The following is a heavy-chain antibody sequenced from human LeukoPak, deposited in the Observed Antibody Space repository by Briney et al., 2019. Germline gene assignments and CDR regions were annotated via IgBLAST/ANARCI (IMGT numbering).Heavy chain of an antibody. V-gene: IGHV3-64*01. CDR3: ARGYGTDSGRRAFDV. CDR2: ISNNGASK. CDR1: GFIFSNYV. D-gene: IGHD2-8*02. J-gene: IGHJ3*01. Sequence: GGSLRLSCAASGFIFSNYVMSWVRQAPGKGLEYVSSISNNGASKYYGNSVKGRFFISRDNSKNTLWLQMGSLRAEDMAVYFCARGYGTDSGRRAFDVWGPGTMVAVSS.